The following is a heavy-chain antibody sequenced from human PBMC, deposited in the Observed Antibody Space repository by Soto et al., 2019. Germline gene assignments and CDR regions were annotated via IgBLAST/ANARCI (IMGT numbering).Heavy chain of an antibody. J-gene: IGHJ3*02. D-gene: IGHD3-10*01. Sequence: QVQLVQSGAEVKKPGASVKVSCKASGYTFTSYGISWVRQAPGQGLEWMGWISAYNGKTNHAQKLQGRVTMTTDTSTSTAYMALRSLRSDDTAVYYCARDLGLLWFGDGIDIWGQGTMVTVSS. CDR1: GYTFTSYG. CDR2: ISAYNGKT. V-gene: IGHV1-18*01. CDR3: ARDLGLLWFGDGIDI.